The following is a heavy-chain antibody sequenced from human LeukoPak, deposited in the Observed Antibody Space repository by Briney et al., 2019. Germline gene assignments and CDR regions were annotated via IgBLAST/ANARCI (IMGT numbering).Heavy chain of an antibody. Sequence: GGSLRLSCAVSGFTLSSYWMHWVRQAPGKGLVWVSRIDGGGSSTSYADSVKGRFSISRDNAKSTLYLQMSSLRAEDTAVYYCARGPGSSGGAYVGDYWGPGTLVTVSS. CDR2: IDGGGSST. V-gene: IGHV3-74*01. J-gene: IGHJ4*01. CDR1: GFTLSSYW. D-gene: IGHD3-22*01. CDR3: ARGPGSSGGAYVGDY.